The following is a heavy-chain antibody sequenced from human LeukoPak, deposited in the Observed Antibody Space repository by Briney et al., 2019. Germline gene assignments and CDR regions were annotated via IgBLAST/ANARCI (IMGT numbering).Heavy chain of an antibody. Sequence: SETLPLTCTVSVGSISSYYWSWIRQPPGKGLEWIGYIYYSGSTNYNPSLKSRVTISVDTSKNQFSLKLSSVTAADTTVYYCARGMVRGAAMVAEGWFDPWGQGTLVTVSS. CDR1: VGSISSYY. CDR2: IYYSGST. V-gene: IGHV4-59*01. D-gene: IGHD5-18*01. CDR3: ARGMVRGAAMVAEGWFDP. J-gene: IGHJ5*02.